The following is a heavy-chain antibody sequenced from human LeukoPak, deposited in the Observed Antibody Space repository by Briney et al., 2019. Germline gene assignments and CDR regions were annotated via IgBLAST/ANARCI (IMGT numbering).Heavy chain of an antibody. V-gene: IGHV3-11*04. D-gene: IGHD6-6*01. CDR2: ISSTGSPK. CDR1: GFTFRDSY. Sequence: PGGSLRLSCAASGFTFRDSYMTWVRQAPGKGLDWVSYISSTGSPKYYADSVKGRFTISRDNAKNSLYLQMNSLRAEDTAVYYGARMGWAARDWGHYYTDVWGKGTTITVSS. CDR3: ARMGWAARDWGHYYTDV. J-gene: IGHJ6*03.